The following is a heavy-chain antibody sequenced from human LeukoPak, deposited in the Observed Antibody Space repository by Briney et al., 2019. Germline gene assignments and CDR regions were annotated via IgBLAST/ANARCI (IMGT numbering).Heavy chain of an antibody. Sequence: SETLSLTCAVYGGSFSGYYWSWIRQPPGKGLEWIGEINNSGSTNYNPSLKSRVTISVDTSKNQLSLKLSSVTAADTAVYYCAKQLVRDWYFDLWGRGTLVTVSS. CDR2: INNSGST. J-gene: IGHJ2*01. CDR3: AKQLVRDWYFDL. V-gene: IGHV4-34*01. CDR1: GGSFSGYY. D-gene: IGHD6-6*01.